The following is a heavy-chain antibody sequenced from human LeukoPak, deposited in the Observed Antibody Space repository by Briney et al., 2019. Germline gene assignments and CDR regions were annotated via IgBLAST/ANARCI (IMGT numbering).Heavy chain of an antibody. V-gene: IGHV3-23*01. J-gene: IGHJ4*02. CDR2: VSGSGGST. D-gene: IGHD3-10*01. CDR3: AKVLWFGGKYFNY. CDR1: GFTFSSYV. Sequence: GGSLRLSCAASGFTFSSYVMSWVRQAPGKGLEWVSAVSGSGGSTYYADSVKGRFTISRDISKNTLYLQMNGLRAEDTAVYYCAKVLWFGGKYFNYWGQGTLVTVSS.